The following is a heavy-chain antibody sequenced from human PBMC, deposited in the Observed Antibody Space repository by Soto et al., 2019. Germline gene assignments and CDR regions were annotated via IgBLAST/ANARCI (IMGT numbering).Heavy chain of an antibody. Sequence: QVQLVESGGGVVQPGRSLRLSCAASGFTFNSYAMHWVRQAPGKGLEWVAVISYDGSDKYYADSVKGRFTISRDNSKNTLYVQMNSLRAEDTAVYYCASDVTLGGSSAFDIWGQGTMVTVSS. J-gene: IGHJ3*02. V-gene: IGHV3-30-3*01. CDR1: GFTFNSYA. D-gene: IGHD3-10*01. CDR3: ASDVTLGGSSAFDI. CDR2: ISYDGSDK.